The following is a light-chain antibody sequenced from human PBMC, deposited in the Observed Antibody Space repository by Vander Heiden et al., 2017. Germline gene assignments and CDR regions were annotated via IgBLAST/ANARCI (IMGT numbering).Light chain of an antibody. CDR1: SSNIGNHY. CDR2: ENN. J-gene: IGLJ3*02. CDR3: GTWDSSLRSVV. V-gene: IGLV1-51*02. Sequence: QSVLTQPPSVYAAPGQTGTISCSGSSSNIGNHYASWYQQPPGTAPKLFIAENNKPPSGIPDRFSGSKSGTSATLGITGLQTEDEADYYCGTWDSSLRSVVFGGGTKLTVL.